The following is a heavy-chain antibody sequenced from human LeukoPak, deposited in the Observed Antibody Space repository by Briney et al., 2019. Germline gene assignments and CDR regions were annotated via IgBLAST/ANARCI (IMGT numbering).Heavy chain of an antibody. Sequence: GASVKISCKTSGYTFTSCLIHWIRQAPGQGFEWVAKIHPGDGDRDYAQRFQGRVTMASDSPTTTVYMELTGLTSEDTAVYYCARDLFGAWTWDYWGQGTLITVSS. CDR3: ARDLFGAWTWDY. J-gene: IGHJ4*02. V-gene: IGHV1-46*01. D-gene: IGHD2-21*02. CDR2: IHPGDGDR. CDR1: GYTFTSCL.